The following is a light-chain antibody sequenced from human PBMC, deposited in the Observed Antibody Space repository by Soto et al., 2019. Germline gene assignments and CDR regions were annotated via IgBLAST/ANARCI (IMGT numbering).Light chain of an antibody. Sequence: QSVLTQPPSVSGAPGQRVTISCTGSSSNIGAGYNVHWYQQLPGTAPKLLMYGNSNRPSGVPDRFSGSNSGTSASLAITGLQAEDEADYYCQSYDSSLSGWVFGGGTKLTVL. CDR2: GNS. V-gene: IGLV1-40*01. CDR3: QSYDSSLSGWV. J-gene: IGLJ3*02. CDR1: SSNIGAGYN.